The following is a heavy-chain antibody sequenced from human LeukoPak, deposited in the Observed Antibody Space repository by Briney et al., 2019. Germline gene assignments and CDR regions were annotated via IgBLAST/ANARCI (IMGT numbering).Heavy chain of an antibody. J-gene: IGHJ4*02. V-gene: IGHV4-59*01. Sequence: KPSETLSPTCAVSGASMNDYYWRWIRQTPRKGLEWIGHVHHSFSSNFSPSLKSRVTMSMDTSKSQFSLRVTSVTAADTAVYYCACYSVLGRTFDCWGQGTQVTVSS. CDR2: VHHSFSS. CDR1: GASMNDYY. CDR3: ACYSVLGRTFDC. D-gene: IGHD4-11*01.